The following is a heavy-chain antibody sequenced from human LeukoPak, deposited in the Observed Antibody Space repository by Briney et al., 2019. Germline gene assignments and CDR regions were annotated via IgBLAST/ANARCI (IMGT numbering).Heavy chain of an antibody. CDR2: IWYDGSNK. D-gene: IGHD5-18*01. Sequence: PGGSLRLSCAASGFTFSSYGMHWVRQAPGKGLEWVAVIWYDGSNKYYADSVKGRFTISRDNSKNTLYLQMNSLRAEDTAVYYCARGNRYSYGHXXDYWGQGTLVTVSS. V-gene: IGHV3-33*08. J-gene: IGHJ4*02. CDR1: GFTFSSYG. CDR3: ARGNRYSYGHXXDY.